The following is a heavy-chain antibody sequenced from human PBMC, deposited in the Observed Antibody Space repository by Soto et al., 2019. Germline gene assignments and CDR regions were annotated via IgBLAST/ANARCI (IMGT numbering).Heavy chain of an antibody. D-gene: IGHD3-3*01. J-gene: IGHJ6*02. Sequence: ASVKVSCKASGYTFTGYYMHWVRQAPGQGLEWMGWINPNSGGTNYAQKFQGWVTMTRDTSISTVYMELSRLRSDDTAVYDCATELTRIGDFWSCYARLSSGMDVLAQGTTVTVSS. CDR1: GYTFTGYY. V-gene: IGHV1-2*04. CDR2: INPNSGGT. CDR3: ATELTRIGDFWSCYARLSSGMDV.